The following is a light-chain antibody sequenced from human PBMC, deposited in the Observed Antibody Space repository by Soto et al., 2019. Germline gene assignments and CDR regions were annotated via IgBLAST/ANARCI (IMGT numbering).Light chain of an antibody. V-gene: IGLV2-14*03. CDR1: SSDIGAYNF. J-gene: IGLJ2*01. CDR3: TSWTTSTTMI. Sequence: QSALTQPASVSGSPGQSITISCTGTSSDIGAYNFVSWYQQHPGKAPKLMLYDVNIRPSGVSNRFSGSKSGNTASPTISGLQDEDEADYYCTSWTTSTTMIFGGGTKLTVL. CDR2: DVN.